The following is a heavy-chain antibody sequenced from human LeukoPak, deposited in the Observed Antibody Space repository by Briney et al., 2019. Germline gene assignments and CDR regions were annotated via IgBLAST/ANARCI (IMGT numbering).Heavy chain of an antibody. CDR2: INHSGST. J-gene: IGHJ4*02. D-gene: IGHD3-16*02. V-gene: IGHV4-34*01. Sequence: PSETLSLTCAVYGGSFSGYYWSWIRQPPGKGLEWIGEINHSGSTNYNPSLKSRVTISVDTSKNQFSLKLSSVTAADTAVYYCASAAFGGVIVNSPFDYWGQGTLVTVSS. CDR1: GGSFSGYY. CDR3: ASAAFGGVIVNSPFDY.